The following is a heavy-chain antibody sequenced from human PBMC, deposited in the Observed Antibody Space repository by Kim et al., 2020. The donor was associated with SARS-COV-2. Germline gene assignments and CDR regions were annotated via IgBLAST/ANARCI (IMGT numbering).Heavy chain of an antibody. D-gene: IGHD2-2*01. Sequence: KYYVASMKGRFTLSRDNAKNSLYLQMNSLRGADTAVYYCASAGVPGSVDYWGQGTLVTVSS. CDR3: ASAGVPGSVDY. J-gene: IGHJ4*02. CDR2: K. V-gene: IGHV3-7*01.